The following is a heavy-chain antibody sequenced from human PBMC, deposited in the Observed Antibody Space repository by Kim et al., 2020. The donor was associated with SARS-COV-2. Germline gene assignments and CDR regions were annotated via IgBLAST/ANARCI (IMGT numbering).Heavy chain of an antibody. CDR2: INTNTGNP. CDR3: ARGTLLWFGDWSTFDI. Sequence: ASVKVSCKASGYTFTSYAMNWVRQAPGQGLEWMGWINTNTGNPTYAQGFKGRFVFSLDTSVSTASLQISSLKAEDTAMYYCARGTLLWFGDWSTFDILGQGTMINVAS. CDR1: GYTFTSYA. J-gene: IGHJ3*02. D-gene: IGHD3-10*01. V-gene: IGHV7-4-1*02.